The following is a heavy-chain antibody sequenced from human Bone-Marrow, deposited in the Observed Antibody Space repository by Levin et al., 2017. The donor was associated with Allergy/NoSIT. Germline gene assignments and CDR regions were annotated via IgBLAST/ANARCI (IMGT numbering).Heavy chain of an antibody. J-gene: IGHJ5*02. V-gene: IGHV3-30*18. Sequence: GGSLRLSCVGSGFTFTSYGIHWVRQAPGKGLEWVAFISHDGNDQYYADSVKGRFTISRDNSKNTLYVHMNSLRVEDTAVYYCAKDHARYIFGFAHHWGQGTLVTVSS. D-gene: IGHD5-18*01. CDR1: GFTFTSYG. CDR2: ISHDGNDQ. CDR3: AKDHARYIFGFAHH.